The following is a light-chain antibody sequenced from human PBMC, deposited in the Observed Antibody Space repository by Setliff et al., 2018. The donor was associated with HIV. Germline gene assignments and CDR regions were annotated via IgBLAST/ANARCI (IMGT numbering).Light chain of an antibody. V-gene: IGLV2-8*01. J-gene: IGLJ1*01. Sequence: QSVLTQPPSASGSPGQSVTISCTGTSNDVGYYNRVSWYQQYPGKAPKVMIYEVSKRPSGVPDRFSGSKSGNTASLTVSGLQAEDEADYYCSSYTSSSLYVFGTGTKVTVL. CDR1: SNDVGYYNR. CDR3: SSYTSSSLYV. CDR2: EVS.